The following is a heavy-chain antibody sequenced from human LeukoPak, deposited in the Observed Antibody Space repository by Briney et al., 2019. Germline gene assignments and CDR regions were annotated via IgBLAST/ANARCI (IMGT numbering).Heavy chain of an antibody. D-gene: IGHD5-18*01. CDR1: GFTFSSYG. CDR3: AKPVSVDTAMVPCDY. CDR2: ISSDGRNT. Sequence: GRSLRLSCAASGFTFSSYGMHWVRQAPGMGLEWVAVISSDGRNTYYADSVKGRFTISRDNSKNTLYLQMNSLRGEDTAVYYCAKPVSVDTAMVPCDYWGQGTLVTVSS. J-gene: IGHJ4*02. V-gene: IGHV3-30*18.